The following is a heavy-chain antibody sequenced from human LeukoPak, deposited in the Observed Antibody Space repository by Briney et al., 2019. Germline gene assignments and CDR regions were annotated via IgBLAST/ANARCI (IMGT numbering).Heavy chain of an antibody. CDR2: ISSSSSYI. V-gene: IGHV3-21*06. CDR3: ARVIAFRGYMDV. D-gene: IGHD3-16*02. CDR1: GFTFSSYN. Sequence: GGSLRLSCAASGFTFSSYNMNWVRQAPGKGLEWVSSISSSSSYIYYADSVKGRFTISRDNAENSLYLQMNSLRAEDTAVYYCARVIAFRGYMDVWGKGTTVTVSS. J-gene: IGHJ6*03.